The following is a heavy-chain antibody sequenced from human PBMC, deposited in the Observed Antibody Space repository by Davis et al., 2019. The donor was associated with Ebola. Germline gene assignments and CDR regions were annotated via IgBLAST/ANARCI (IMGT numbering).Heavy chain of an antibody. Sequence: GGSLRLSCSVSGFMFSSYAMHWVRQAPGKGLQYVSGITNNGGSTSYADSVKGRFIISRDNSKNTVYLQMSSLRIEDTAVYYCAKGTRLQLWGQGTLVTVSS. CDR3: AKGTRLQL. V-gene: IGHV3-64D*06. CDR2: ITNNGGST. J-gene: IGHJ4*02. CDR1: GFMFSSYA. D-gene: IGHD5-18*01.